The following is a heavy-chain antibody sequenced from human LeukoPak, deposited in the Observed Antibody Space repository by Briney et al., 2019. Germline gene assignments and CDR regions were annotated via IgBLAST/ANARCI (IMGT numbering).Heavy chain of an antibody. CDR1: GFTFSDYY. J-gene: IGHJ4*02. V-gene: IGHV3-11*04. CDR3: ARARIREPPVY. CDR2: ISSSGSTI. D-gene: IGHD1-26*01. Sequence: GGSLRLSCAASGFTFSDYYMGWIRQAPGKGLEWVSYISSSGSTIYYADSVKGRFTISRDNAKNSLYLQMNSLRAEDTAVYYCARARIREPPVYWGQGTLVTVSS.